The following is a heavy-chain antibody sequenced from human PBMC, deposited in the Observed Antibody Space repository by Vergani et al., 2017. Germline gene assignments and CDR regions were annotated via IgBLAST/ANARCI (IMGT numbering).Heavy chain of an antibody. CDR2: IDPSDSYT. J-gene: IGHJ5*02. CDR3: AGVGWSYYDSNGYYYAPGGWFDP. Sequence: EVQLVQSGAEVKKPGESLRISCKGSGYSFTSYWISWVRQMPGKGLEWMGRIDPSDSYTNYSPSFQGHVTISADKSISTAYLQWSSLKASDTAMYYCAGVGWSYYDSNGYYYAPGGWFDPWGQGTLVTVSS. V-gene: IGHV5-10-1*03. CDR1: GYSFTSYW. D-gene: IGHD3-22*01.